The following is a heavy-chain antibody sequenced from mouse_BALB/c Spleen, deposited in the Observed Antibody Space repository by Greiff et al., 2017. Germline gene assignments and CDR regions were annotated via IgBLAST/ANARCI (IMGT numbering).Heavy chain of an antibody. V-gene: IGHV1-77*01. D-gene: IGHD1-2*01. CDR2: IYPGSGNT. CDR3: ARGYYGFSYAMDY. J-gene: IGHJ4*01. Sequence: QVQLQQSGAELARPGASVKLSCKASSYTFTDYYINWVKQRTGQGLEWIGEIYPGSGNTYYNEKFKGKATLTADKSSSTAYMQLSSLTSEDSAVYFCARGYYGFSYAMDYWGQGTSVTVSS. CDR1: SYTFTDYY.